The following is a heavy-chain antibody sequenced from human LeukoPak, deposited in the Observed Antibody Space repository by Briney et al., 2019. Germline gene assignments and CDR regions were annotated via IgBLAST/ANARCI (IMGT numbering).Heavy chain of an antibody. CDR1: GYTFTGYY. D-gene: IGHD6-19*01. Sequence: ASVKVSCKASGYTFTGYYMDWVRQAPGQGLEWMGWINPNSGGTNYAQKFQGRVTMTRDTSISTAYMELSRLRSDDTAVYYCARGSSSGWFYTAVLAFDYWGQGTLVTVSS. CDR2: INPNSGGT. V-gene: IGHV1-2*02. CDR3: ARGSSSGWFYTAVLAFDY. J-gene: IGHJ4*02.